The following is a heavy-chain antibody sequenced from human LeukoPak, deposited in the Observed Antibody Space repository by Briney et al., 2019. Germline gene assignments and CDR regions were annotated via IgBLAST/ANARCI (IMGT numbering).Heavy chain of an antibody. Sequence: ASVKVSCKASGYTFTGYYMHWVRQAPGQGPEWMGWINPNSGGTNYAQKFQGRVTMTRDTSISTAYMELSRLTSDDTAVYYCPREAGVVGTTDFDYWGQGTLVTVSS. J-gene: IGHJ4*02. V-gene: IGHV1-2*02. CDR1: GYTFTGYY. CDR3: PREAGVVGTTDFDY. D-gene: IGHD1-14*01. CDR2: INPNSGGT.